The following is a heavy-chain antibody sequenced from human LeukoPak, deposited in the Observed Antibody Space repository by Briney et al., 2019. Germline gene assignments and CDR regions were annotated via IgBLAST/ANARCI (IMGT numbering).Heavy chain of an antibody. CDR1: GGTFSSYA. J-gene: IGHJ6*03. V-gene: IGHV1-69*06. CDR2: IIPIFGTA. CDR3: ARVGYYYYYMDV. Sequence: SVKVSCNASGGTFSSYAISWVRQAPGQGLEWMGGIIPIFGTANYAQKFQGRVTITADKSTSTAYMELSSLRSEDTAVYYCARVGYYYYYMDVWGKGTTVTVSS.